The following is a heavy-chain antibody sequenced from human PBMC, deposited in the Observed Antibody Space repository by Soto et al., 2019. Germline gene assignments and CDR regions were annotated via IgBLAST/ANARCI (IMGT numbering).Heavy chain of an antibody. V-gene: IGHV1-46*01. D-gene: IGHD6-13*01. CDR2: INPSVGST. CDR1: GYTFTSYY. CDR3: ARDSSGFSSWYRFLGY. J-gene: IGHJ4*02. Sequence: ASVKVSCKASGYTFTSYYMHWVRQAPGQGLELMGIINPSVGSTSFAQKFQGRVNMTWDTSTSTVYMELSILRSEDTAVYYCARDSSGFSSWYRFLGYWGQGTLVTVSS.